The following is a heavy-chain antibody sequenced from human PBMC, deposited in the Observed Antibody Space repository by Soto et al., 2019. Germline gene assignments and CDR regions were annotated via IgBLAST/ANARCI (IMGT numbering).Heavy chain of an antibody. CDR3: ARVRWRVVPAAMRINWFDP. CDR2: IYYSGST. CDR1: GGSISSYY. J-gene: IGHJ5*02. Sequence: PSATLSLTCTVSGGSISSYYWSWIRQPPGKGLEWIGYIYYSGSTNYNLSLKSRVTISVDTSKNQFSLKLSSVTAADTAVYYCARVRWRVVPAAMRINWFDPWGQGTLVTVSS. V-gene: IGHV4-59*01. D-gene: IGHD2-2*01.